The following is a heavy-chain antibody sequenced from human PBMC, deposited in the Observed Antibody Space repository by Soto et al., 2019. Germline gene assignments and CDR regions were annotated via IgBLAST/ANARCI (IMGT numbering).Heavy chain of an antibody. CDR1: GGSISSGGYY. CDR3: ARARGNNWNFSFNY. J-gene: IGHJ4*02. D-gene: IGHD1-7*01. Sequence: SETLSLTCTVSGGSISSGGYYWSWIRQHPGKGLEWIGYIYYSGSTYYNPSLKSRVTISVDTSKNKSSLKLSSVTAADTAVYYCARARGNNWNFSFNYWGQGTLVVVST. CDR2: IYYSGST. V-gene: IGHV4-31*03.